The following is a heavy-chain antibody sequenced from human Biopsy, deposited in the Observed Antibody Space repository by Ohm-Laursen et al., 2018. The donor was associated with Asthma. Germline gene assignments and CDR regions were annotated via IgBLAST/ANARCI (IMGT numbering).Heavy chain of an antibody. D-gene: IGHD3-9*01. Sequence: GSLRLSCAASGFTFSSYAMSWVRQAPGKGLEWVSAISGSGGSTYYADSVKGRFTISRDNSKNTLYLQMNSLRAEDTAVYYCAKDRDYDILTEPPGFDYWGQETLVTVSS. V-gene: IGHV3-23*01. J-gene: IGHJ4*02. CDR3: AKDRDYDILTEPPGFDY. CDR1: GFTFSSYA. CDR2: ISGSGGST.